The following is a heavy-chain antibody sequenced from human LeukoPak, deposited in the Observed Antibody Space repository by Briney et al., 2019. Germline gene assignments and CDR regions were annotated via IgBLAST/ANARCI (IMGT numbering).Heavy chain of an antibody. Sequence: PSETLSLTCTVSGGSISSYYWSSIRQPAGKGLEWIGRIYTSGSTNYNPSLKSRVTMSVDTSKNQFSLKLSSVTGADTAVYYCARDGSYGSGSSPLLYYYYGMDVWGQGTTVTVSS. CDR3: ARDGSYGSGSSPLLYYYYGMDV. V-gene: IGHV4-4*07. CDR1: GGSISSYY. CDR2: IYTSGST. J-gene: IGHJ6*02. D-gene: IGHD3-10*01.